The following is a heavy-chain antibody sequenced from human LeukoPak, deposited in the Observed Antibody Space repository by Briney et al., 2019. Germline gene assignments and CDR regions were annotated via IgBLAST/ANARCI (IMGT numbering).Heavy chain of an antibody. D-gene: IGHD3-22*01. CDR3: ARDLGYYDSSGYYYSYFQH. CDR2: IYSGGST. V-gene: IGHV3-53*01. CDR1: GFTVSSNY. J-gene: IGHJ1*01. Sequence: PGGSLRLSCAPSGFTVSSNYMSWVRQAPGKRLEWVSVIYSGGSTYYADSVKGRFTISRDNSKNTLYLQMNSLRAEDTAVYYCARDLGYYDSSGYYYSYFQHWGQGTLVTVSS.